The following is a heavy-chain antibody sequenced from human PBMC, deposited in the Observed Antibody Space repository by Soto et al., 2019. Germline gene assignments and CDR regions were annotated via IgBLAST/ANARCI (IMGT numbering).Heavy chain of an antibody. CDR1: GGTFSSYA. J-gene: IGHJ4*02. Sequence: GASVKVSCKASGGTFSSYAISWMRQAPGQGLEWMGGIIPIFGTANYAQKFQGRVTITADESTSTAYMELSSLRSEDTAVYYCARGGYCSGGSCYQGSAGPFDYWGQGTLVTVSS. CDR2: IIPIFGTA. D-gene: IGHD2-15*01. V-gene: IGHV1-69*13. CDR3: ARGGYCSGGSCYQGSAGPFDY.